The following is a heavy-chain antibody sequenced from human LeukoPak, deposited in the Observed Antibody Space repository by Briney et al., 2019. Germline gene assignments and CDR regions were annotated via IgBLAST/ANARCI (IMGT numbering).Heavy chain of an antibody. CDR3: ARGVIDPEVVVNDY. CDR2: IIPIFGTA. CDR1: GGTFSRYA. V-gene: IGHV1-69*05. D-gene: IGHD2-15*01. J-gene: IGHJ4*02. Sequence: SVKVSCEACGGTFSRYAISCVRQAPGEGLEWMGRIIPIFGTANYAQKLQGRVTITTDESTSTAYMELSSLRSEDTAVYYCARGVIDPEVVVNDYWGQGTLVTVSS.